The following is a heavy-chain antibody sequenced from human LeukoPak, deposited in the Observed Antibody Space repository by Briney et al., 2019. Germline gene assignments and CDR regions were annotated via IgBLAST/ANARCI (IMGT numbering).Heavy chain of an antibody. J-gene: IGHJ4*02. V-gene: IGHV3-66*01. Sequence: GGSLRLSCAASGFTVSSNYMSWVRQAPGKGLEWVSVIYSGGSTYYADSVKGRFTISRDNSKNTLYLQMNSLRAEDTAVYYCARLSSSWYEVDYWGQGTLVTVSS. D-gene: IGHD6-13*01. CDR2: IYSGGST. CDR1: GFTVSSNY. CDR3: ARLSSSWYEVDY.